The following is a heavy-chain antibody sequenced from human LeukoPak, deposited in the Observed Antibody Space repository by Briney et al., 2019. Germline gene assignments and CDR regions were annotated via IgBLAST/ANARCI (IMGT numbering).Heavy chain of an antibody. J-gene: IGHJ4*02. CDR3: ARNRVPSED. Sequence: PSETLSLTSTVSGGSMNSYFWSWIRQPPGKGLEWIGCIYYSGSTNYNPSLKSRVTISVDTSKNQFSLKLSSVTAADTAVYYCARNRVPSEDWGQGTLVTVSS. D-gene: IGHD2/OR15-2a*01. V-gene: IGHV4-59*01. CDR1: GGSMNSYF. CDR2: IYYSGST.